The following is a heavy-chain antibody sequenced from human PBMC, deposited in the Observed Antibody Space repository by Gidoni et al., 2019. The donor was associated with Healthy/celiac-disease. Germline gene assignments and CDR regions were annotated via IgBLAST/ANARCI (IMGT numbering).Heavy chain of an antibody. V-gene: IGHV1-69*01. CDR3: ARNCNPRTHRNWFDP. CDR2: IIPIFGTA. Sequence: QVQLVQSGAEVKTPGSSVQVSCKASGGTFSSYAISWVRQAPGQGLEWMGGIIPIFGTAKYAQKFQGRVTITADESTSTAYMERSSLRSEDTAVYDWARNCNPRTHRNWFDPWGQGTLVTVSS. J-gene: IGHJ5*02. CDR1: GGTFSSYA. D-gene: IGHD1-1*01.